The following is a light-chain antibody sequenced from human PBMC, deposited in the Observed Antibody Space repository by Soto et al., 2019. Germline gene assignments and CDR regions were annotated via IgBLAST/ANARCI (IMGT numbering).Light chain of an antibody. Sequence: DIQMTQSPSTLSASVGDRVTITCRASQSIYTWLAWYQQKPGKAPKLLIYQASHLESKGPSRFSGIGPGKEFTLIISSLQPDDFATYYCQQYNAYSWTFGQGTKVEIK. CDR2: QAS. CDR1: QSIYTW. V-gene: IGKV1-5*03. CDR3: QQYNAYSWT. J-gene: IGKJ1*01.